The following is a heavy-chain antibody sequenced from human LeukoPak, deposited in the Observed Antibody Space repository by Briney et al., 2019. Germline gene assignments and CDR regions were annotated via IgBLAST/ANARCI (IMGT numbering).Heavy chain of an antibody. V-gene: IGHV4-59*12. CDR3: ARPTRYYYDSSGYYAY. CDR1: DVSISSSY. J-gene: IGHJ4*02. CDR2: INYSGST. D-gene: IGHD3-22*01. Sequence: SETLSLTCSVSDVSISSSYWSWIRQPPGKGLEWIGYINYSGSTHYNPSLKSRLTISVEKAKNQFSLKVSSVTAADTAVYYCARPTRYYYDSSGYYAYWGQGTLVTVSS.